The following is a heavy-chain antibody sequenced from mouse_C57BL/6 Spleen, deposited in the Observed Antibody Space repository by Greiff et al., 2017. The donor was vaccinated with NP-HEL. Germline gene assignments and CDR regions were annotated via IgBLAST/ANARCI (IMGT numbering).Heavy chain of an antibody. CDR1: GYSFTGYY. CDR3: RHYYGSIYAMDY. V-gene: IGHV1-42*01. CDR2: INPSTGGT. D-gene: IGHD1-1*01. J-gene: IGHJ4*01. Sequence: VQLQQSGPELVKPGASVKISCKASGYSFTGYYMNWVKQSPEKSLEWIGEINPSTGGTTYNQKFKAKATLTVDKSSSTAYMQLKSLTSEDSAVYYCRHYYGSIYAMDYWGQGTSVTVSS.